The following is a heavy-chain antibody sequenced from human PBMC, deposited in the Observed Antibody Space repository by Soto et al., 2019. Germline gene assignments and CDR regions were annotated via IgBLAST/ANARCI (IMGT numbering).Heavy chain of an antibody. V-gene: IGHV4-30-4*01. D-gene: IGHD2-2*01. CDR2: IYYTGRT. Sequence: SETLSLTCTVSGDSISSGDYYWSWIREPPGKGLEWIGYIYYTGRTYYNPSLKSRLTISVDMSKNQFSLKLSSVTAADTAVYYCARKIVVVPAAMLEAFDIWGQGTVVTVSS. CDR3: ARKIVVVPAAMLEAFDI. J-gene: IGHJ3*02. CDR1: GDSISSGDYY.